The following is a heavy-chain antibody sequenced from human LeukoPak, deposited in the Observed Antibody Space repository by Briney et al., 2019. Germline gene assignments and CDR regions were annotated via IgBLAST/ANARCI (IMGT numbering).Heavy chain of an antibody. CDR1: GGSISSGGYY. V-gene: IGHV4-30-2*01. CDR3: ASTRGYSYGKHGPFDY. Sequence: PSETLSLTCAVSGGSISSGGYYWSWIRQPPGKGLEWIGYIYHSGSTYYNPSLKSRVTISVDRSKNQFSLKLSSVTAADTGVYYCASTRGYSYGKHGPFDYWGQGTLVTVSS. CDR2: IYHSGST. J-gene: IGHJ4*02. D-gene: IGHD5-18*01.